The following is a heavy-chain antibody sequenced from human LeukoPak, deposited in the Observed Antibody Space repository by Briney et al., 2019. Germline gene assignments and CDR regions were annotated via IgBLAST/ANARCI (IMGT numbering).Heavy chain of an antibody. CDR1: GYTFTSYY. D-gene: IGHD3-10*01. CDR2: INPSGGST. V-gene: IGHV1-46*01. CDR3: ARVLYYYGSGSYPDY. J-gene: IGHJ4*02. Sequence: ASVKVSCKASGYTFTSYYIHWVRQAPGQGLEWMGIINPSGGSTSYAQKFQGRVTMTRDTSTSTVYMELSSLRSEDTAVYYCARVLYYYGSGSYPDYWGQGTLVTVSS.